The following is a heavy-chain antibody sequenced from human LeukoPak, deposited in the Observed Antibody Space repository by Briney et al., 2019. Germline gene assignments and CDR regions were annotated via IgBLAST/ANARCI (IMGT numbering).Heavy chain of an antibody. CDR2: IYYSGST. CDR1: GGSISSYY. D-gene: IGHD3-9*01. J-gene: IGHJ5*02. Sequence: SETLSLTCTVSGGSISSYYWSWIRQPPGKGLEWIGYIYYSGSTNYNPSLKSRVTISVDTSKNQFSLKLSSVTAAATAVYYCARDLNFDTNWFDPWGQGTLVTVSS. V-gene: IGHV4-59*01. CDR3: ARDLNFDTNWFDP.